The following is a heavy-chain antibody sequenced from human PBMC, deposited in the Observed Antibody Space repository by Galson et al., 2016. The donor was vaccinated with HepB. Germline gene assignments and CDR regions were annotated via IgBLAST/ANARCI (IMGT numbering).Heavy chain of an antibody. V-gene: IGHV4-4*02. CDR1: GDSINSSHW. D-gene: IGHD1-14*01. CDR2: IYHSGST. CDR3: ARMKTRKDWFDP. Sequence: SETLSLTCAVSGDSINSSHWWSWVRQPPGKGLEWIGEIYHSGSTNYNPSLKSRLTISLDKSKNQFSLKLSSVTAADTAVYYCARMKTRKDWFDPWGPGTLVTVSS. J-gene: IGHJ5*02.